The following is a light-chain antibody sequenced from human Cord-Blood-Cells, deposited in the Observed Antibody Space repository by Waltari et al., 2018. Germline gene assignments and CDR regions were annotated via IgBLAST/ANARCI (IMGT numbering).Light chain of an antibody. CDR1: QGISSY. Sequence: AIRMTQSPSSFSASAGDRVTITCRASQGISSYLAWYQQKPGKAPKLLIYAASTLQSGVPSRFSGSGSGTDFTLTISCLQSEDFATYYCQQYYSYPLSFTFGPGTKVDIK. CDR2: AAS. CDR3: QQYYSYPLSFT. J-gene: IGKJ3*01. V-gene: IGKV1-8*01.